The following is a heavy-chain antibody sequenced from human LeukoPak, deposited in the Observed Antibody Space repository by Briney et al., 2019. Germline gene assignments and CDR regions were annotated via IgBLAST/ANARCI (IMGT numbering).Heavy chain of an antibody. V-gene: IGHV3-74*01. D-gene: IGHD6-13*01. CDR2: INTDGSST. CDR3: ARGTAATAGIDY. Sequence: GGSLRLSCAASGFTFSSYWMHSVRQAPGKGLVWVSHINTDGSSTTYGDSAKGRFTVSRDNAKNTLFLQMNSLRVEDTAVYYCARGTAATAGIDYWGQGTLVTVSS. CDR1: GFTFSSYW. J-gene: IGHJ4*02.